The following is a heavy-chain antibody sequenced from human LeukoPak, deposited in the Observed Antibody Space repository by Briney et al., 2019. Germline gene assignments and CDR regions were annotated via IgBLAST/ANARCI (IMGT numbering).Heavy chain of an antibody. Sequence: ASVKVSCKASGYTFTNSDINWVRQASGQGLEWMGWMNPKSGNTGYAQKFRGRVTITRNTSISTAYMELSSLRSEDTAVYYCARRESYTLFLQLWGQGTLVSVSS. D-gene: IGHD3-16*01. V-gene: IGHV1-8*03. J-gene: IGHJ1*01. CDR1: GYTFTNSD. CDR3: ARRESYTLFLQL. CDR2: MNPKSGNT.